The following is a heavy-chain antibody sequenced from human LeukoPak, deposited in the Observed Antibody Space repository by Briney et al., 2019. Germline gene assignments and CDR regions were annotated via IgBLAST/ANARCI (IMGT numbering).Heavy chain of an antibody. CDR3: ARSKREYYYDSSGLLDY. CDR1: GGSIRSSNW. D-gene: IGHD3-22*01. V-gene: IGHV4-4*02. Sequence: SETLSLTCAVYGGSIRSSNWRSWVRQHAGEGMGWIGENYHSGSTNYNPSLKSRVTISVDKSKNQFSLKLSSVTAADTAVYYCARSKREYYYDSSGLLDYWGQGTLVTVSS. CDR2: NYHSGST. J-gene: IGHJ4*02.